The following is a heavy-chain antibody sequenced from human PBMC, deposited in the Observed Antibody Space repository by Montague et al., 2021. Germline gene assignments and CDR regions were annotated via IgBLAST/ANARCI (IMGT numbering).Heavy chain of an antibody. V-gene: IGHV4-34*01. Sequence: SETLSLTCTVYGGSFSGYYWNWIRQSPGKGLVWIGEISHNGSTSYNQSLKSRVTMSVDTSKKQFSLHLISVTAADTAVFYCSRGLYVAGLLVSTGWFDAWGQGTLVTVSS. CDR3: SRGLYVAGLLVSTGWFDA. J-gene: IGHJ5*02. CDR2: ISHNGST. CDR1: GGSFSGYY. D-gene: IGHD2/OR15-2a*01.